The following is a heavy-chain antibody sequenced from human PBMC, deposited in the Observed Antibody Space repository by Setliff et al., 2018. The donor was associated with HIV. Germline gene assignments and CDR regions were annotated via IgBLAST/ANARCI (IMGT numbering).Heavy chain of an antibody. CDR1: GGSISGYY. CDR3: ARVGLRFKYTFDY. Sequence: SETLSLTCAVYGGSISGYYWSWIRQPPGKGLEWIGEINPVGRNDNYNPSLNNRAAIVLDTSKNQFSLWLTPVTAADTAVYYCARVGLRFKYTFDYWGQGMLVTVPQ. J-gene: IGHJ4*02. V-gene: IGHV4-34*04. D-gene: IGHD5-12*01. CDR2: INPVGRND.